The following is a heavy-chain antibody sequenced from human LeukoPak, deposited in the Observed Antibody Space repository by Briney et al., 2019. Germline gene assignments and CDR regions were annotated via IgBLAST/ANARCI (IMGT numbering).Heavy chain of an antibody. D-gene: IGHD5-12*01. CDR2: IRSKAYGGTT. Sequence: PGGSLRLSCVASGFTFNTYWMSWVRQAPGKGLEWVGFIRSKAYGGTTEYAASVKGRFTISRDDSKSIAYLQMNSLKTEDTAVYYCTRGGSGYDWYNEGYWGQGTLVTVSS. CDR3: TRGGSGYDWYNEGY. CDR1: GFTFNTYW. J-gene: IGHJ4*02. V-gene: IGHV3-49*04.